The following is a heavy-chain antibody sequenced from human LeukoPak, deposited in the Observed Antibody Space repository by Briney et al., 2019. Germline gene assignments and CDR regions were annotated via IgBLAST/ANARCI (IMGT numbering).Heavy chain of an antibody. D-gene: IGHD5-18*01. CDR3: ARDPDTAMVKSLDY. Sequence: ASVKVSCKASGYTFTGYYMHWVRQAPGQGLEWMGWVNPNSGGTNYAQRFQGRATMTRDTSISTAYMELSRLRSDDTAMYYCARDPDTAMVKSLDYWGQGTLVTVSS. CDR2: VNPNSGGT. J-gene: IGHJ4*02. CDR1: GYTFTGYY. V-gene: IGHV1-2*02.